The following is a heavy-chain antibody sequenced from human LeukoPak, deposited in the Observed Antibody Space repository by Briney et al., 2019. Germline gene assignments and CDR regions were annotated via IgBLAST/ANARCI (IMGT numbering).Heavy chain of an antibody. CDR3: ARGGQQLVENDY. J-gene: IGHJ4*02. CDR1: GYTFTSYD. CDR2: MNPNSGNT. D-gene: IGHD6-13*01. Sequence: GASVKVSCKASGYTFTSYDINWVRQATGQGLEWMGWMNPNSGNTGYAQKFQGRVSMTRNTSISTAYMELSSLRSEDTAVYYCARGGQQLVENDYWGQGTLVTVSS. V-gene: IGHV1-8*01.